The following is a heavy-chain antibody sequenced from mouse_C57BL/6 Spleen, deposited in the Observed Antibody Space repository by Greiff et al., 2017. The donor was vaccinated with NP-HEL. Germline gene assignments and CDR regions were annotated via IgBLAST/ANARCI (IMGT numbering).Heavy chain of an antibody. CDR1: GYTFTSYW. CDR2: IDPSDSYT. V-gene: IGHV1-69*01. Sequence: VQLQQSGAELVMPGASVKLSCKASGYTFTSYWMHWVKQRPGQGLEWIGEIDPSDSYTNYNQKFKGKSTLTVDKSSSTAYMQLSSLTSEDSAVYYCARKGYDGYYVGFDYWGQGTTLTVSS. CDR3: ARKGYDGYYVGFDY. J-gene: IGHJ2*01. D-gene: IGHD2-3*01.